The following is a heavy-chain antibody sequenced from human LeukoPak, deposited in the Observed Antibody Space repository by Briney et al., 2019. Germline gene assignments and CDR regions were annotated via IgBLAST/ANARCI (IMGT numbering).Heavy chain of an antibody. V-gene: IGHV3-23*01. CDR2: ISGSGGST. J-gene: IGHJ4*02. CDR1: AFIFSGHW. Sequence: PGGSLRLSCEASAFIFSGHWLNWVRQAPGKGLEWVSAISGSGGSTYYADSVKGRFTISRDNSKNTLYLQMNSLRAEDTAVYYCAKASTLTGYPTNFDYWGQGTLVTVSS. D-gene: IGHD3-9*01. CDR3: AKASTLTGYPTNFDY.